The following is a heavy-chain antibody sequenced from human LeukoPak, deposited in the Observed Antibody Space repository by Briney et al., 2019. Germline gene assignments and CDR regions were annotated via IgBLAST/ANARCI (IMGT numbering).Heavy chain of an antibody. J-gene: IGHJ5*02. CDR1: GGTFSSYA. CDR2: IIPIFGTA. CDR3: ARRGCSSTSCYFDWFDP. Sequence: VASMKVSCKASGGTFSSYAISWVRQAPGQGLEWMGGIIPIFGTANYAQKFQGRVTITADESTSTAYMELSSLRSEDTAVYYCARRGCSSTSCYFDWFDPWGQGTLVTVSS. V-gene: IGHV1-69*01. D-gene: IGHD2-2*01.